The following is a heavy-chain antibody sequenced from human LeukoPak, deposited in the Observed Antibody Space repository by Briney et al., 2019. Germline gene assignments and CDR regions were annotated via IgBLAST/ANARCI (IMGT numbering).Heavy chain of an antibody. Sequence: SETLSLTCTVSGGSISSYYWSWIRQPPGKGLEWIGYIYYSGSTNYNPSLKSRVTISVDTSKNQFSLKLSSVTAADTAVYYCARDANLYYYDSSGYYWSYFDYWGQGTLVT. CDR2: IYYSGST. V-gene: IGHV4-59*01. J-gene: IGHJ4*02. CDR3: ARDANLYYYDSSGYYWSYFDY. CDR1: GGSISSYY. D-gene: IGHD3-22*01.